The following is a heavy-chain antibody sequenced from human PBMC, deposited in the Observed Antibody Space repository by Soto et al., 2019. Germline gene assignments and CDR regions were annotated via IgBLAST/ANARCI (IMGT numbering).Heavy chain of an antibody. CDR2: ISAYNGNT. J-gene: IGHJ4*02. CDR1: GTTFTNYG. D-gene: IGHD6-13*01. CDR3: AREVAAAGGEYDY. V-gene: IGHV1-18*01. Sequence: QVQLVQSGAKVKNPGASGKVSSKASGTTFTNYGIGWGRQAPGQGLEWRGWISAYNGNTNYAQKLQGRVTMTTDTSTSTAYMELRSLRSDDTAVYYCAREVAAAGGEYDYWGQGTLVTVSS.